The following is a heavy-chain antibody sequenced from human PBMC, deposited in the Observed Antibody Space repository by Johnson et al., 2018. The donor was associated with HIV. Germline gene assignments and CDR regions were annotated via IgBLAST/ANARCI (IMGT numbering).Heavy chain of an antibody. Sequence: VLLVESGGGLVQPGGSLRLSCAASGFTFSSYWMSWVRQAPGKGLEWVANIKQDGSEKYYVDSVKGRFTISRDKAKNSLYLQMNSLRAEDTAVYYCAREGGVTMVDGFDIWGQGTMVTVSS. V-gene: IGHV3-7*05. CDR3: AREGGVTMVDGFDI. J-gene: IGHJ3*02. D-gene: IGHD3-10*01. CDR1: GFTFSSYW. CDR2: IKQDGSEK.